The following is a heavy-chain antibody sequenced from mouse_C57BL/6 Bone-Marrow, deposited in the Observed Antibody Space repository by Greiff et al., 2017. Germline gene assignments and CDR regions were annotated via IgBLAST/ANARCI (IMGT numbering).Heavy chain of an antibody. J-gene: IGHJ3*01. CDR3: ARSGFYYDYDVPFAY. CDR1: GYTFTSSG. V-gene: IGHV1-81*01. D-gene: IGHD2-4*01. CDR2: IYPRSGNT. Sequence: SGAELARPGASVKLSCKASGYTFTSSGISWVKQRTGQGLEWIGEIYPRSGNTYYNEKFKGQATLTADKSSSTAYMELRRLTSEDSAVYFCARSGFYYDYDVPFAYWGQGTLVTVSA.